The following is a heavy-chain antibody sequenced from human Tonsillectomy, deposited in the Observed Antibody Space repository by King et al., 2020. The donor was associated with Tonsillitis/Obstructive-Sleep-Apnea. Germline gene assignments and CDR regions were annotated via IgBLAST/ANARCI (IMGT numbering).Heavy chain of an antibody. CDR1: GYTFTGDY. CDR2: INPNIGGT. V-gene: IGHV1-2*04. D-gene: IGHD1-26*01. CDR3: ARVRENNWFDP. Sequence: QLVQSGAEVKKPGASVKFYCKASGYTFTGDYKNLVREATGKGLEWMGWINPNIGGTNYVKKFQGWFTMTRDTATSPAYMERSRLRSEDTAVYYCARVRENNWFDPWGQGTLVTVSS. J-gene: IGHJ5*02.